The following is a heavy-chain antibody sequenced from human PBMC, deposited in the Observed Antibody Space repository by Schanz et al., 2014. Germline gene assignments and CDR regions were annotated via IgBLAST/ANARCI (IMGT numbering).Heavy chain of an antibody. D-gene: IGHD5-12*01. CDR3: ARGIGGYGANNYFDY. V-gene: IGHV1-3*04. Sequence: QVQLVQSGAEVKKPGASVKVSCTASGFNFNNYDINWVRQATGQRLEWMGWINTGSGDTKYSQNFRGRVTITRDTSASTAYMELSSLRSEDTAVYSCARGIGGYGANNYFDYWGQGTLVTVSS. CDR2: INTGSGDT. J-gene: IGHJ4*02. CDR1: GFNFNNYD.